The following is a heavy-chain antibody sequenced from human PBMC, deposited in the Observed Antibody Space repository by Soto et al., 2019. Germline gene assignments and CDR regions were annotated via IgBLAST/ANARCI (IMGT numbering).Heavy chain of an antibody. J-gene: IGHJ4*02. Sequence: SVKVSCKASVGTFSSYAISWVRQAPGQGLEWMGGIIPIFGTANYAQKFQGRVTITADESTSTAYMELSSLGSEDTAVYYCAREGDGYNLIDYRGQGTLVTVSS. V-gene: IGHV1-69*13. CDR1: VGTFSSYA. CDR3: AREGDGYNLIDY. D-gene: IGHD5-12*01. CDR2: IIPIFGTA.